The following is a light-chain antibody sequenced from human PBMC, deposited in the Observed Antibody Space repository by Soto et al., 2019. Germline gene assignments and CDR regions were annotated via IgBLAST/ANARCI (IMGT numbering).Light chain of an antibody. CDR1: QSVLYSSSNKNY. CDR3: QQSYSIPLT. Sequence: DILMTQSPDSLAVSLGERATINCKSSQSVLYSSSNKNYLAWYQQKPGQPPKLLIHWASTRESGVPDRFSGSGSETDFTLTISILQAEDVAVYYCQQSYSIPLTFGGGTKGEIK. CDR2: WAS. V-gene: IGKV4-1*01. J-gene: IGKJ4*01.